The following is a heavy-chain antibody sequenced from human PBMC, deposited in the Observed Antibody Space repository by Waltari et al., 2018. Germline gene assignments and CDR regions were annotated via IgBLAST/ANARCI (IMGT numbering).Heavy chain of an antibody. V-gene: IGHV4-38-2*01. D-gene: IGHD6-25*01. CDR1: GYSISRGYY. Sequence: QVQLQESGPGLVKPSETLSLTCAVSGYSISRGYYWSWIRRPPGEGLEWIGCMHHSGTTYYNPSLKSRVTISVDTSKNQFSLKLSSVTAADTAVYYCARRVSTGWQYNYFDYWGQGTPVTVSS. CDR2: MHHSGTT. CDR3: ARRVSTGWQYNYFDY. J-gene: IGHJ4*02.